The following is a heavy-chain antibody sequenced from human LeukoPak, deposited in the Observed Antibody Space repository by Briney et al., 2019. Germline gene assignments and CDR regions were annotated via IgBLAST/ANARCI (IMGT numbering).Heavy chain of an antibody. Sequence: SETLSLTCTVSGGSISSSSYYWGWIRQPPGKGLERIGSIYYSGSTYYNPSLKSRVTISVDTSKNQFSLKLSSVTAADTAVYYCARRRYYDSSGCFDYWGQGTLVTVSS. CDR3: ARRRYYDSSGCFDY. CDR1: GGSISSSSYY. CDR2: IYYSGST. D-gene: IGHD3-22*01. V-gene: IGHV4-39*01. J-gene: IGHJ4*02.